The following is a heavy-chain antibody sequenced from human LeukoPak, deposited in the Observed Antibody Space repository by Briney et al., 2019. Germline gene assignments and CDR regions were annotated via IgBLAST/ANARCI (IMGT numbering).Heavy chain of an antibody. CDR1: GYTFIDSY. J-gene: IGHJ4*02. CDR2: FDPEDGET. V-gene: IGHV1-24*01. Sequence: ASVKVSCKTSGYTFIDSYIHWVRQAPGKGLEWMGGFDPEDGETIYAQKFQGRVTMTEDTSTDTAYMELSSLRSEDTAVYYCATAPVPNYDFWSGSVFQAFDYWGQGTLVTVSS. D-gene: IGHD3-3*01. CDR3: ATAPVPNYDFWSGSVFQAFDY.